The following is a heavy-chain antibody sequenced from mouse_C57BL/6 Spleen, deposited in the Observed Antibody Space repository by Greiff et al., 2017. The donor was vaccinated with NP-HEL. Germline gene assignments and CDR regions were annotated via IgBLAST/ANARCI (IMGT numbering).Heavy chain of an antibody. D-gene: IGHD3-2*02. CDR2: INHNYGTA. V-gene: IGHV1-39*01. CDR1: GYSFTDYN. J-gene: IGHJ3*01. Sequence: EVQLLESGPELVKPGASVKISCKASGYSFTDYNMNWVKQSNGKSLEWIGVINHNYGTASYNQKFKGKATLTVDQSSSTAYMQLNSLTSEDSAVYYCARGTAQASWFAYWGQGTLVTVSA. CDR3: ARGTAQASWFAY.